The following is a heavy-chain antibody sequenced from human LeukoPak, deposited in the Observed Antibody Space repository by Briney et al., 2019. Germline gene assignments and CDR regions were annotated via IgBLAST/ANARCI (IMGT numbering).Heavy chain of an antibody. V-gene: IGHV3-48*01. Sequence: GGSLRLSCAASGFTFSSYSMNWVRQAPGKGLEWVSYISRSSSTIYYADSVKGRFTISRDNAKNSLSLQVNSLSAEDTAVYYCARSRSGYYEDYWGQGTLVTVSS. CDR1: GFTFSSYS. CDR2: ISRSSSTI. D-gene: IGHD3-22*01. CDR3: ARSRSGYYEDY. J-gene: IGHJ4*02.